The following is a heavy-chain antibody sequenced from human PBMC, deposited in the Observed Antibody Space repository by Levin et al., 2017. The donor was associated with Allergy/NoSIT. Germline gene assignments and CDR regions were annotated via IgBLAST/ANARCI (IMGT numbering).Heavy chain of an antibody. CDR2: IIPIPGIT. D-gene: IGHD1-26*01. Sequence: AASVKVSCKSSGGTFRNFGISWVRQAPGQGLEWMGRIIPIPGITNYAQKFQGRVTITADISTSTAFMELSSLRSEDTATYYCSRELGDGFSAHLYHMDGWGKGATVTVSS. V-gene: IGHV1-69*10. CDR3: SRELGDGFSAHLYHMDG. CDR1: GGTFRNFG. J-gene: IGHJ6*04.